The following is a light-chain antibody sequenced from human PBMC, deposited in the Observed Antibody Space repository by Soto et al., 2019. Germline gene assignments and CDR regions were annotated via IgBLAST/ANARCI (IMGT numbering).Light chain of an antibody. CDR2: KAS. V-gene: IGKV1-5*03. J-gene: IGKJ1*01. CDR1: QSINNW. CDR3: QQYNNYSWT. Sequence: DIQMTQSPFTLSASVGDRVTITCRASQSINNWLAWYQQKPGKAPKLLIYKASSLQGGVPSRFSGSGSGTEFTLTISSLQPDDFATYYCQQYNNYSWTFGQGTKVEIK.